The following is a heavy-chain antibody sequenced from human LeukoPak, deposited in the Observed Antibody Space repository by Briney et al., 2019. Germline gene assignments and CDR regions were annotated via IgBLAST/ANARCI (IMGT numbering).Heavy chain of an antibody. V-gene: IGHV1-8*01. Sequence: ASVKVSCKASGYTFTSYDINWMRQATGQGLEWMGWINPNSGNTGYARKFQGRVTMTRNTSISTAYMELSSLRSEDTAVYYCARGPKAYYFARGGYVFAYWASEPWSPSPQ. J-gene: IGHJ4*02. CDR1: GYTFTSYD. CDR2: INPNSGNT. D-gene: IGHD3-22*01. CDR3: ARGPKAYYFARGGYVFAY.